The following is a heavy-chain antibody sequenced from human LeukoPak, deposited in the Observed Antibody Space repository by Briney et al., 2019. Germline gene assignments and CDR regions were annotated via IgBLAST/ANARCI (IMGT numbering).Heavy chain of an antibody. CDR1: GGSISSYY. V-gene: IGHV4-59*12. CDR3: AGGRQLGLYYFDY. CDR2: IYYSGST. J-gene: IGHJ4*02. D-gene: IGHD6-13*01. Sequence: TSETQSLTCTVSGGSISSYYWNWIRQPPGKGLEWIGYIYYSGSTNYNPSLKSRVTISVDTSKNQFSLKLSSVTAADTAVYYCAGGRQLGLYYFDYWGQGTLVTVSS.